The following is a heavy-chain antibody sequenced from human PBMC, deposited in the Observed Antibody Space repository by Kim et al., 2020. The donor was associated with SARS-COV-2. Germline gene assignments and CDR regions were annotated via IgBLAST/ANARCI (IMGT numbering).Heavy chain of an antibody. CDR1: GFTFSTYW. J-gene: IGHJ4*02. V-gene: IGHV3-7*04. CDR2: INRDESEK. CDR3: ARAGSAGSVDY. D-gene: IGHD6-13*01. Sequence: GGSLRLSCAASGFTFSTYWMSWVRQAPGKGLEWVANINRDESEKYYVDSVKGRFTISRDNAKNSLYLQMNSLRVEDTAVYYCARAGSAGSVDYWGQGTLVTVSS.